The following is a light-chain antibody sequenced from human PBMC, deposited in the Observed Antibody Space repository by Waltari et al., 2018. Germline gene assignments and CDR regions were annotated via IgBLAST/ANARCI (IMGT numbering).Light chain of an antibody. J-gene: IGKJ3*01. CDR2: AAS. Sequence: DIQMTQSPSSLSASVGDSVTITCRARQSISRHLNWYQQKSGKAPKFLIHAASSLQSGVPSRFSGSGSGTDFTLTITSLQPEDFATYYCQQSYSTPFTFGPGTKVDVE. CDR1: QSISRH. CDR3: QQSYSTPFT. V-gene: IGKV1-39*01.